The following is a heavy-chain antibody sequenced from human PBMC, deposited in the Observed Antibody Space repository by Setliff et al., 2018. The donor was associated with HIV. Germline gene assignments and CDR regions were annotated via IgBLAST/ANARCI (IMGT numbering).Heavy chain of an antibody. J-gene: IGHJ4*02. CDR1: GFTFSGSP. Sequence: GGSLRLSCAASGFTFSGSPIHWVRQASGKGLEWIGRIKNRAENYATAYAASVKGRFTISRDDSMNTAYLQMNGLKIDDTAVYYCTRPQYFYETGGSDYWGQGTLVTVSS. D-gene: IGHD3-22*01. V-gene: IGHV3-73*01. CDR3: TRPQYFYETGGSDY. CDR2: IKNRAENYAT.